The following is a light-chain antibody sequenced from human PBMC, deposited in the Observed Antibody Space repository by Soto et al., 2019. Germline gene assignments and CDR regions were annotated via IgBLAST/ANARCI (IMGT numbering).Light chain of an antibody. V-gene: IGLV2-14*01. CDR3: SSLTSGSTRV. Sequence: ALTQPASVSGSPGQSITISCTGTSSDVGGYDYVSWYQQHPDKAPKLIVYEVTHRPSGVSNRFSGSKSGNTASLTISGLQAEDEADYYCSSLTSGSTRVFGTGTKVTVL. CDR2: EVT. J-gene: IGLJ1*01. CDR1: SSDVGGYDY.